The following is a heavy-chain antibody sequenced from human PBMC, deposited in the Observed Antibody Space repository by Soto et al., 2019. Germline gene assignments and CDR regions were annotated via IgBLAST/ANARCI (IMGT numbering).Heavy chain of an antibody. J-gene: IGHJ4*02. V-gene: IGHV3-23*01. D-gene: IGHD2-8*01. CDR3: AKSNWAGATDY. CDR1: GFPFNNYA. CDR2: VSGSASTS. Sequence: GGSLRLSCAASGFPFNNYAMNWFRQAPGKGLEWVSTVSGSASTSYSADSVKGRFTIPRDNSKSSLYLQMNSLRAEDTAVYYCAKSNWAGATDYWGQGTLVTVSS.